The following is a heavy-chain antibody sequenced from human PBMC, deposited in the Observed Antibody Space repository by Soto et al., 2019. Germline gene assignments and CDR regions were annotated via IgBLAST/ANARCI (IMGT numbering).Heavy chain of an antibody. Sequence: QVQLVESGGGVVQPGRSLRLSCAASGFTFSSYAMHWVRQAPGKGLEWVAVISYDGSNKYYADSVKGRFTISRDNSKNTLYLQMNSLRAEDTAVYYCARHRPYGMDVWGQGTTVAVSS. J-gene: IGHJ6*02. CDR1: GFTFSSYA. V-gene: IGHV3-30-3*01. CDR2: ISYDGSNK. CDR3: ARHRPYGMDV.